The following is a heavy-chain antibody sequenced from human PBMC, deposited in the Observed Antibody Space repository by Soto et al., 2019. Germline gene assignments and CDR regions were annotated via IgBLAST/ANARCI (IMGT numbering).Heavy chain of an antibody. D-gene: IGHD1-20*01. Sequence: SGPTLVNPTDTLTLTCTSSGFSLTSPGMCVSWIRQSPGKALEWLALIERDDDDKYYSTSLKTRLTISKDTRKNQVVLTMANMEPADTATYYCARSIRGPRRFNGMDVWGQGTTVTVSS. CDR2: IERDDDDK. J-gene: IGHJ6*02. V-gene: IGHV2-70*13. CDR1: GFSLTSPGMC. CDR3: ARSIRGPRRFNGMDV.